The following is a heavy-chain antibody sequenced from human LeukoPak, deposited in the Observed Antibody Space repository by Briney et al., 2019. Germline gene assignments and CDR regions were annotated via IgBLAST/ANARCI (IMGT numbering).Heavy chain of an antibody. Sequence: ASVKVSCKASGYTFTSYGISWVRQAPGQGLEWMGWISAYNGNTNHAQKLQGRVTMTTDTSTSTAYMELRSLRSDDTAVYYCARGGGPLYAIITMVRGALQSWFDPWGQGTLVTVSS. V-gene: IGHV1-18*04. CDR1: GYTFTSYG. D-gene: IGHD3-10*01. CDR2: ISAYNGNT. CDR3: ARGGGPLYAIITMVRGALQSWFDP. J-gene: IGHJ5*02.